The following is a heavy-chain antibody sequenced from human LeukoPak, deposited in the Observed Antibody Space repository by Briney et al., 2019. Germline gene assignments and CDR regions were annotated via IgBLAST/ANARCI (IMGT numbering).Heavy chain of an antibody. CDR1: GYTFTGYY. Sequence: ASVKVSCKASGYTFTGYYMHWVRQAPGQGLEWMGWINPNSGGTNYAQKFQGRVTMTRDTSISTAYMELSRLRSDDTAVYYCARDRIAAAGTSHWFDPWGQGTLVTVSS. J-gene: IGHJ5*02. V-gene: IGHV1-2*02. CDR3: ARDRIAAAGTSHWFDP. CDR2: INPNSGGT. D-gene: IGHD6-13*01.